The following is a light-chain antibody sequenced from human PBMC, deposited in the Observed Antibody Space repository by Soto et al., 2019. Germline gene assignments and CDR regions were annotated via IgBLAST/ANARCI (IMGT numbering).Light chain of an antibody. V-gene: IGKV3-15*01. Sequence: EIVMTQSPATLPVSPGERATLSCRASQNVSSKLAWYQQKPGQAPRLLIYGASTRATGIPARFSGSGSGTEFTLTISSLQSEDFAVYYCQQYNNWPPMYTFGQGT. CDR2: GAS. J-gene: IGKJ2*01. CDR1: QNVSSK. CDR3: QQYNNWPPMYT.